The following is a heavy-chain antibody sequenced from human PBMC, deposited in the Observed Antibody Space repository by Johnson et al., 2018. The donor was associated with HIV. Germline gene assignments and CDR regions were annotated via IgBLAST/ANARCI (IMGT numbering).Heavy chain of an antibody. V-gene: IGHV3-30*18. CDR3: ANIGETYAFDI. D-gene: IGHD4-17*01. CDR2: LSYDGSNK. CDR1: GFTFSSYG. Sequence: QVQLVESGGGVVQPGRSLRLSCAASGFTFSSYGMHWVRQAPGKGLEWVAVLSYDGSNKYYADSVKGRFTTSRDNVKNSLYLQMDSLRAEDTALYYCANIGETYAFDIWGQGTMVTVSS. J-gene: IGHJ3*02.